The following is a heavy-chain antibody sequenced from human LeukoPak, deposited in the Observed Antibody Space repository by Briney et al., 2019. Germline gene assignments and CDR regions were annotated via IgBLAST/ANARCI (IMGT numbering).Heavy chain of an antibody. CDR2: ISWNSGSI. J-gene: IGHJ4*02. V-gene: IGHV3-9*01. CDR1: GFTFDDYA. Sequence: PGRSLRLSCAASGFTFDDYAMHWVRQAPGKGLEWVSGISWNSGSIGYADSVKGRFTISRDNAKNSLYLQMNSLRAEDTALYYCAKAPVYYYDSSGYLGGYFDYWGQGTLVTVSS. D-gene: IGHD3-22*01. CDR3: AKAPVYYYDSSGYLGGYFDY.